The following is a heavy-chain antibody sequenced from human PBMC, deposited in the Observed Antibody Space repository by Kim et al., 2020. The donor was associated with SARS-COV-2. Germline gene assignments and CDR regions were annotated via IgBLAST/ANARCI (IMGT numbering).Heavy chain of an antibody. V-gene: IGHV4-31*02. J-gene: IGHJ4*02. Sequence: NPSLKSRVTISVDTSKNQFSLKLSSVTAADTAVYYCARADTAMASSYFDYWGQGTLVTVSS. CDR3: ARADTAMASSYFDY. D-gene: IGHD5-18*01.